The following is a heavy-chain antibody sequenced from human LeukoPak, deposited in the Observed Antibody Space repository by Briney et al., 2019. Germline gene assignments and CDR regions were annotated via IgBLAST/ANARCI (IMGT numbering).Heavy chain of an antibody. J-gene: IGHJ4*02. CDR3: ANEIRPNDY. CDR1: EFTFSNHA. V-gene: IGHV3-23*01. D-gene: IGHD6-6*01. Sequence: GGSLRLSCAASEFTFSNHAMTWVRQAPGKGLEWVSSISISGDRTYYADSVKGRFTISRDNSKNTVYLQMNSLGAEDTAIYYCANEIRPNDYWGQGTLVIVSS. CDR2: ISISGDRT.